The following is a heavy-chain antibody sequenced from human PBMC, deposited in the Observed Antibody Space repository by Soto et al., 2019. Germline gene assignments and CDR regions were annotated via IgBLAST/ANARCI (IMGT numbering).Heavy chain of an antibody. CDR1: GDSISSPKW. Sequence: QVQLQESGPGLVKPSGTLSLTCAVSGDSISSPKWWTWLRQPPGKGLEWIGDLLHSGTTNYNPSLMSRVTLSVDKPQNQFSLKLTSVTAADTAIYYWAYSTGWYRHDVLGQGTSVTVSS. J-gene: IGHJ3*01. CDR3: AYSTGWYRHDV. CDR2: LLHSGTT. D-gene: IGHD6-19*01. V-gene: IGHV4-4*02.